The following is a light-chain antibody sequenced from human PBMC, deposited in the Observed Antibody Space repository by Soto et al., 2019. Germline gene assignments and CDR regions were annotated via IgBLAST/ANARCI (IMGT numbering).Light chain of an antibody. CDR1: QDIRIY. Sequence: DIQLTQSPSSLSASVGDTVTITWRASQDIRIYLAWFQQKPGKAPQSLIYAASSLQSGVPSKFSGSSSGTDFTLTINNLQPEDFATYYCQQYSRYPLTFGGGTKVEIK. CDR3: QQYSRYPLT. V-gene: IGKV1-16*02. CDR2: AAS. J-gene: IGKJ4*01.